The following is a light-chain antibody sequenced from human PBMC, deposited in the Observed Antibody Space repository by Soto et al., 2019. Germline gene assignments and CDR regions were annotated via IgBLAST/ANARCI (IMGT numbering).Light chain of an antibody. CDR3: QQRSNWPPEVT. V-gene: IGKV3-11*01. CDR1: QSVSSS. CDR2: DAS. J-gene: IGKJ3*01. Sequence: EIVLTQSPDTLSLSPGERATLSCRASQSVSSSLAWYQQKPGQAPRLLIYDASNRATGIPARFSGSGSGTDFTLPISSLEPEDFAVYYCQQRSNWPPEVTFGPGTKGDIK.